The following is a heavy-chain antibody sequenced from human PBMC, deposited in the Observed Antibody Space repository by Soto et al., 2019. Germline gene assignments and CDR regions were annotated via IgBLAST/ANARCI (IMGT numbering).Heavy chain of an antibody. D-gene: IGHD6-6*01. J-gene: IGHJ5*02. CDR3: ARGSFSSSSSWFDP. CDR1: GGSISSGGYY. CDR2: IYYSGRT. Sequence: KTXETLSLTCTVSGGSISSGGYYWSWIRQHPGKGLEWIGYIYYSGRTYYNPSLHSQVSIAVDTTENQFSLKLTSVTAADTSVYYCARGSFSSSSSWFDPWGRGTLVTVSS. V-gene: IGHV4-31*01.